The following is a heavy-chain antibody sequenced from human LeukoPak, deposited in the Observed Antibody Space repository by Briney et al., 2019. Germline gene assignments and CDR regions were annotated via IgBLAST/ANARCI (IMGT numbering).Heavy chain of an antibody. CDR3: AKDLSVLVRFGESSRERWFDP. CDR1: GFTFSRYW. Sequence: GGSLRLSCAASGFTFSRYWMTWVRQAPGKELGWVANIKQDGSEKYYVDSVKGRFTISRDNAKNSLYLQMNSLRAEDTAVYYCAKDLSVLVRFGESSRERWFDPWGQGTLVTVSS. V-gene: IGHV3-7*04. D-gene: IGHD3-10*01. J-gene: IGHJ5*02. CDR2: IKQDGSEK.